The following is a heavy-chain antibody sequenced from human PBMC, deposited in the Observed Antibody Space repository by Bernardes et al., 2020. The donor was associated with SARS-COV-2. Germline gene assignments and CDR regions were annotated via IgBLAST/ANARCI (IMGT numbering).Heavy chain of an antibody. V-gene: IGHV3-23*01. CDR2: ISGSGGST. J-gene: IGHJ4*02. D-gene: IGHD6-13*01. CDR1: GFAFSNYP. CDR3: TRGYGISWYELTLFDF. Sequence: GGSLRLSCAASGFAFSNYPMSWVRQAPGKGLEWVSVISGSGGSTYYADSVKGRFTISRDNSKNTLYLQMSSLRAEDTAVYYCTRGYGISWYELTLFDFWGQGTLVTVSS.